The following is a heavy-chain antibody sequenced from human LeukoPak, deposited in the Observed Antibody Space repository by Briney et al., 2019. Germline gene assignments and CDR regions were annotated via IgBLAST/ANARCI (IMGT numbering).Heavy chain of an antibody. CDR2: IYYSGST. D-gene: IGHD3-10*01. V-gene: IGHV4-39*01. CDR1: GGSISSSSYY. J-gene: IGHJ4*02. Sequence: PSETLSLTCTVSGGSISSSSYYWGWIRQPPGKGLEWIGSIYYSGSTYYNPSLKSRVTISVDTSKNQFSLKLSSVTAADTAVYYCARLTTMVRGVIIVKYYFDYWGQGTLVTVSS. CDR3: ARLTTMVRGVIIVKYYFDY.